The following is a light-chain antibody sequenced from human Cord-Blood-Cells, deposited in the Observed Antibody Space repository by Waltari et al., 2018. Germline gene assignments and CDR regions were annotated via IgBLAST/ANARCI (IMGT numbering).Light chain of an antibody. Sequence: DIQMNQSPSSLSASVGDRVTITCRASQSISSDLKWYQQKPGKAPKLLIYAASSLQSGVPSRFSGSGSGTDFTLTISSLQPEDFATYYCQQSYSTPWTFGQGTKVEIK. CDR1: QSISSD. V-gene: IGKV1-39*01. J-gene: IGKJ1*01. CDR2: AAS. CDR3: QQSYSTPWT.